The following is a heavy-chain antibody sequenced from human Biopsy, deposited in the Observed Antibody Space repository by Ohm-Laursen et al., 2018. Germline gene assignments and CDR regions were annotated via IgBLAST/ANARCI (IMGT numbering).Heavy chain of an antibody. V-gene: IGHV3-21*01. CDR3: ARVLLPAAAVHYGMDV. Sequence: SLRLSCAASGLTFSRYSMHWVRQAPGKGLEWVSSISSSSNFIYYGDLVKVRFTISRDNAKNSLYLQMNSLRAGDTAVYYCARVLLPAAAVHYGMDVWGQGTTVTVSS. CDR2: ISSSSNFI. D-gene: IGHD2-2*01. CDR1: GLTFSRYS. J-gene: IGHJ6*02.